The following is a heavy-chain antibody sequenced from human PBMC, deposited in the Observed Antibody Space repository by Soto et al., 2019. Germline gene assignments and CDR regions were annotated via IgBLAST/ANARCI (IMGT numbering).Heavy chain of an antibody. J-gene: IGHJ4*02. V-gene: IGHV1-46*03. CDR3: ASIGYSGYDGFDY. D-gene: IGHD5-12*01. CDR1: GYTFTSYY. CDR2: INPSGGST. Sequence: ASVKVSCKASGYTFTSYYMHWVRQAPGQGFEWMGIINPSGGSTSYAQKFQGRVTMTRDTSTSTVYMELSSLRSEDTAVYYCASIGYSGYDGFDYWGQGTLVTVSS.